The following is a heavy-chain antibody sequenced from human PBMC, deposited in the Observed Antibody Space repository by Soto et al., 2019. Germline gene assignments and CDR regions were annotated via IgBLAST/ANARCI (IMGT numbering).Heavy chain of an antibody. CDR2: ISGSGGST. CDR3: AKAMITFGGVIAS. J-gene: IGHJ4*02. CDR1: GFTVSSDA. Sequence: GGSLRLSCAASGFTVSSDAMSWVRQAPGKGLEWVSAISGSGGSTYYADSVKGRFTISRDNSKNTLYLQMNSLRAEDTAVYYYAKAMITFGGVIASWGQGTLVTVSS. D-gene: IGHD3-16*02. V-gene: IGHV3-23*01.